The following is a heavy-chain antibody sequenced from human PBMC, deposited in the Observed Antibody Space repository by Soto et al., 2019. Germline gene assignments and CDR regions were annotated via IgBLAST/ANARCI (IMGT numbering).Heavy chain of an antibody. Sequence: PGGYLRLSCAASGVTFSRYSMNWVRQAPGKGLEWVSYISSSSSTIYYGDSVKGRFTISRDNAKNSLYLQMNSLRAEDTAVYYCASTSEYYYGSWSYSPRPWGQGTLVTVSS. CDR1: GVTFSRYS. V-gene: IGHV3-48*01. CDR3: ASTSEYYYGSWSYSPRP. D-gene: IGHD3-10*01. CDR2: ISSSSSTI. J-gene: IGHJ5*02.